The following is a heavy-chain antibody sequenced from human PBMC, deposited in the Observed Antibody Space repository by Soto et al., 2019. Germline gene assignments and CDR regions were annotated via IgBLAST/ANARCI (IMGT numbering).Heavy chain of an antibody. V-gene: IGHV1-69*01. CDR2: IIPIFGTA. J-gene: IGHJ6*02. Sequence: QVQLVQSGAEVKKPGSSVKVSCKASGGTFSSYAISWVRQAPGQGLEWMGGIIPIFGTANYAQKFQGRVTITADESTSTAYMELSSLRSEDTAVYYCATRKEDIVVVPAAIRGSYYYYYGMDVWGQGTTVTVSS. CDR3: ATRKEDIVVVPAAIRGSYYYYYGMDV. D-gene: IGHD2-2*02. CDR1: GGTFSSYA.